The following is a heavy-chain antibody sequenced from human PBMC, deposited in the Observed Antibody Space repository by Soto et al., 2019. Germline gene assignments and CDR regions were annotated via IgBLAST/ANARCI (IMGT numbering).Heavy chain of an antibody. CDR1: GFTFSSYG. CDR3: AREPYSSSCRFDY. CDR2: IWYDGSNK. Sequence: QVQLVESGGGVVQPGRSLRLSCAASGFTFSSYGMHWVRQAPGKGLEWVAVIWYDGSNKYYADSVKGRFTISRDNSKNTLYLQMNSLRAEDTAVYYCAREPYSSSCRFDYWGQGTLVTVSS. J-gene: IGHJ4*02. V-gene: IGHV3-33*01. D-gene: IGHD6-6*01.